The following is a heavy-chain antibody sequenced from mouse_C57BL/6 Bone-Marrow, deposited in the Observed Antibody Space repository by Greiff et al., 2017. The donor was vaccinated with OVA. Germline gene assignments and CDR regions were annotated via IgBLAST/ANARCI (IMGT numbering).Heavy chain of an antibody. CDR1: GYTFTSYW. CDR2: IHPNSGST. CDR3: ARKGGTRSNYGWFAY. J-gene: IGHJ3*01. D-gene: IGHD2-5*01. V-gene: IGHV1-64*01. Sequence: QVQLKQPGAELVKPGASVKLSCKASGYTFTSYWMHWVKQRPGQGLEWIGMIHPNSGSTNYNEKFKSKATLTVDKSSSTAYMQLSSLTSEDSAVYDCARKGGTRSNYGWFAYWGQGTLVTVSA.